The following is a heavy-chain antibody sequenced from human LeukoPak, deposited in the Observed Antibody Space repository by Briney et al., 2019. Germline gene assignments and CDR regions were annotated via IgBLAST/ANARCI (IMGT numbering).Heavy chain of an antibody. CDR1: GFTFSSYS. V-gene: IGHV3-74*01. CDR3: ARSGASAGSTWTFDS. CDR2: ISSDGSTT. D-gene: IGHD3/OR15-3a*01. J-gene: IGHJ4*02. Sequence: TGGSLRLSCAASGFTFSSYSMNWVRQAPGKGLVWVSRISSDGSTTTYANSVKGRFTISRDNAKNTLYLQVDSLRAEDSAVYYCARSGASAGSTWTFDSWGQGTLVTVSS.